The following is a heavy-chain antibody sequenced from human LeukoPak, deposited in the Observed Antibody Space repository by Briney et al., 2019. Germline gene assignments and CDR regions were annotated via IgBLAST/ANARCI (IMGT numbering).Heavy chain of an antibody. V-gene: IGHV3-33*01. Sequence: GGSLRLSCAASGLTFTNYGIHWVRQAPGKRLEWVAVIWYDGTNKYYADSVKGRFTISRDNSKNTVHLQMNSLRAEDTAVYYCARDSFGGSYGPSAWGQGTLVTVSS. CDR1: GLTFTNYG. CDR3: ARDSFGGSYGPSA. D-gene: IGHD3-10*01. J-gene: IGHJ4*02. CDR2: IWYDGTNK.